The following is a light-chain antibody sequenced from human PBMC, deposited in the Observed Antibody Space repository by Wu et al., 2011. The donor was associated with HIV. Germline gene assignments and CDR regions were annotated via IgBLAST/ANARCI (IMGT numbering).Light chain of an antibody. J-gene: IGKJ1*01. CDR3: QQYDSAPWT. V-gene: IGKV1-27*01. Sequence: DIQMTQSPSSLSAFVGDRVTITCRASQGVSNYLAWFQQRPGQVPKPLIFAASTLQSGVPSRFSASGSGTDFTLTISSLQPEDVATYYCQQYDSAPWTFGQGTKLEVQ. CDR1: QGVSNY. CDR2: AAS.